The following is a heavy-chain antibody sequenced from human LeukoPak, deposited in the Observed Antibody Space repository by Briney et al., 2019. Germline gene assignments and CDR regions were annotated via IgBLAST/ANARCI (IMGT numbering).Heavy chain of an antibody. V-gene: IGHV4-34*01. Sequence: SETLSLTCAVYGGSFSGYYWSWIRQPPGKGLESIGEINHSGSTNYNPSLKSRVTISVDTSKNQFSLKLSSVTAADTAVYYCARDTYYDILTAYFFDYWGQGTLVTVSS. D-gene: IGHD3-9*01. CDR3: ARDTYYDILTAYFFDY. J-gene: IGHJ4*02. CDR2: INHSGST. CDR1: GGSFSGYY.